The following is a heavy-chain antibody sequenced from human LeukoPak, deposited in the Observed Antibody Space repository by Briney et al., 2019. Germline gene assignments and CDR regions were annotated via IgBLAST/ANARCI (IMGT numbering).Heavy chain of an antibody. V-gene: IGHV3-30*18. J-gene: IGHJ6*04. CDR2: ISYDGSNK. Sequence: GGSLRLSCAASGFTFSSYGMHWVRQAPGKGLEWVAVISYDGSNKYYADSVKGRFTISRDNSKNTLYLQMNSLRAEDTAVYYCAKPHTHYYYYGMDVWGKGTTVTVSS. CDR3: AKPHTHYYYYGMDV. D-gene: IGHD2-15*01. CDR1: GFTFSSYG.